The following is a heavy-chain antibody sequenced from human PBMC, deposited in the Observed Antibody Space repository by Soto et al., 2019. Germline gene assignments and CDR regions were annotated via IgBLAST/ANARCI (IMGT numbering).Heavy chain of an antibody. D-gene: IGHD3-22*01. CDR3: VKGEYYYDSSGYYPFDY. CDR1: GGTFSDYS. J-gene: IGHJ4*02. V-gene: IGHV1-69*13. Sequence: SVKVSCKASGGTFSDYSISWIRQAPGQGLELMGGIIPLFDTPNYARNFQGRLTITADESTSTVYMELSSLRVEDTAVYYCVKGEYYYDSSGYYPFDYWGQGTLVTVSS. CDR2: IIPLFDTP.